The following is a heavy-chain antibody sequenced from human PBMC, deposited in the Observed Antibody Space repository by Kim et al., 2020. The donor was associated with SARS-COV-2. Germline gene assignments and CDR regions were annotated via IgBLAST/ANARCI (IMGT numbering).Heavy chain of an antibody. D-gene: IGHD5-18*01. CDR3: ARGYSYGSYWYFDL. Sequence: NPPPKSRVPISVDTSKNQFSLKLSSVTAADTAVYYCARGYSYGSYWYFDLWGRGTLVTVSS. V-gene: IGHV4-59*09. J-gene: IGHJ2*01.